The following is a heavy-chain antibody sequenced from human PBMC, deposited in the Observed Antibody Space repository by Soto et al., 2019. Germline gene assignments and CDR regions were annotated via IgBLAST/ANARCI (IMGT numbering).Heavy chain of an antibody. CDR3: ARAVAVPADFDY. D-gene: IGHD6-19*01. V-gene: IGHV1-3*05. J-gene: IGHJ4*02. CDR2: INAGNGNT. Sequence: QVQLVQSGAEEKKPGASVKVSCKASGYTFTGYAMHGVRQAPGQRLEWMGWINAGNGNTKYSQKFQGRVTITRDTSAGAAYMELSSLSSEDTAVYYCARAVAVPADFDYWGQGTLVTVSS. CDR1: GYTFTGYA.